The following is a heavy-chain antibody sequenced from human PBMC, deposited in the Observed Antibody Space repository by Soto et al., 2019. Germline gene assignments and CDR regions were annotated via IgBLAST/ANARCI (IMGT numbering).Heavy chain of an antibody. CDR3: ARDFLAAAGGYFDY. D-gene: IGHD6-13*01. CDR2: IIPIFGTA. CDR1: GGTFSSYA. J-gene: IGHJ4*02. V-gene: IGHV1-69*06. Sequence: GASVKVSCKASGGTFSSYAISWVRQAPGQGLEWMGGIIPIFGTANYAQKFQGRVTMTADKSTSTAYMELSSLRSEDTAVYYCARDFLAAAGGYFDYWGQGTLVTVSS.